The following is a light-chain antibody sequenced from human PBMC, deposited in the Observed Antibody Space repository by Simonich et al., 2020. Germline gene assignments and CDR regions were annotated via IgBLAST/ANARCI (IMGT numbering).Light chain of an antibody. Sequence: EIVLTQSPATLSLSPGERATLSFRASQSVSSYLAWYQQKPGQTPRLLIYDASNRATCIPARFSGSGSGTDFTLTISSLEPEDFAVYYCQQRSNWPMYTFGQGTKLEIK. J-gene: IGKJ2*01. CDR1: QSVSSY. V-gene: IGKV3-11*01. CDR2: DAS. CDR3: QQRSNWPMYT.